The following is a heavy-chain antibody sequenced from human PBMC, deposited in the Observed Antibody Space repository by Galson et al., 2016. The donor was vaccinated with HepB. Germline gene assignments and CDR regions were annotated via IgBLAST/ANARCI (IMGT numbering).Heavy chain of an antibody. J-gene: IGHJ4*02. CDR1: GFTFGTYT. Sequence: SLRLSCAASGFTFGTYTMHWIRQATGEGLQWVSLITGDRANAYYADSVKGRFTISRDNRKNSLYLQMNSLRTEDTALYYCAKDHGGYSGFDYWGQGTLVTVS. D-gene: IGHD4-23*01. CDR2: ITGDRANA. V-gene: IGHV3-43*01. CDR3: AKDHGGYSGFDY.